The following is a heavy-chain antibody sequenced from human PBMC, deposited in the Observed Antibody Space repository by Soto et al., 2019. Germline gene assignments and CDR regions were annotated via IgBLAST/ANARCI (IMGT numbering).Heavy chain of an antibody. Sequence: QVQLVESGGGVVQPGRSLRLSCAASGFTFSRYAMHWVRQAPGKGLEWVAVISYDGSNKYYADSVKGRFTISRDNSKNTLYLQMYSLRAEVTAVYYCARDGIAAAGIEDNWFDPWGHGTLVTVSS. CDR1: GFTFSRYA. V-gene: IGHV3-30-3*01. J-gene: IGHJ5*02. CDR2: ISYDGSNK. CDR3: ARDGIAAAGIEDNWFDP. D-gene: IGHD6-13*01.